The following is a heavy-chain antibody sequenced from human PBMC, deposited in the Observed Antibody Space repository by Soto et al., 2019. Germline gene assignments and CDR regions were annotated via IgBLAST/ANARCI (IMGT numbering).Heavy chain of an antibody. CDR1: GYTLTDYA. Sequence: GASVKVSCKASGYTLTDYAMHWVRQDPGQRLEWMGWINAGSDSTKYSQNFQGRVTITRDTSANIAYMELSGLRSEDTAIYYCAKLRTVYYYAMDVWGQGTTVTVSS. V-gene: IGHV1-3*01. J-gene: IGHJ6*02. CDR2: INAGSDST. D-gene: IGHD2-8*02. CDR3: AKLRTVYYYAMDV.